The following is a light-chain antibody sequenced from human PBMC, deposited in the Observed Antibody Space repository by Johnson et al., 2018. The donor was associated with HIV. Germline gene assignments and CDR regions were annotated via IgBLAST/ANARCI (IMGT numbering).Light chain of an antibody. V-gene: IGLV1-51*02. CDR2: ENV. J-gene: IGLJ1*01. CDR1: SSNIGNNY. CDR3: GTWDSSLSANV. Sequence: HSVLTQPPSVSAAPGQKVTISCSGSSSNIGNNYVSWYQQLPGTAPKLLVYENVKRPSGIPDRFSGSKSGTSATLGIARLQTGAEAEYYCGTWDSSLSANVFGTGTKVTVL.